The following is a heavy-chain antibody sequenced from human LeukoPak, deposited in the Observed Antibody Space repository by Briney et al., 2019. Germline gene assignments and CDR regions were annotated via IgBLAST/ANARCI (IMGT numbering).Heavy chain of an antibody. CDR3: ASPGLSYSSSSGRGDYYYYMDV. J-gene: IGHJ6*03. V-gene: IGHV1-2*03. Sequence: EASVKVSCKASGYTFTGYYMHWGPQAPGPGLKWLGSITPNRVGTNYAQKFQGRVTMTRDTSISTAYMELSRLRSDDTAVYYCASPGLSYSSSSGRGDYYYYMDVWGKGTTVTVSS. D-gene: IGHD6-6*01. CDR1: GYTFTGYY. CDR2: ITPNRVGT.